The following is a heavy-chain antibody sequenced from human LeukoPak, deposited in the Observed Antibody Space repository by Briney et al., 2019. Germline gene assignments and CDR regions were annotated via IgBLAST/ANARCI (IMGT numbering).Heavy chain of an antibody. CDR2: MNPNSGNT. CDR3: ARGLEGFLASGDYYYYGMDV. CDR1: GYTFTSYD. V-gene: IGHV1-8*01. Sequence: GASAKVSCKASGYTFTSYDINWVRQATGQGLEWMGWMNPNSGNTGYAQKFQGRVTMTRNTSISTAYMELSSLRSEDTAVYYCARGLEGFLASGDYYYYGMDVWGQGTTVTVSS. D-gene: IGHD3-3*01. J-gene: IGHJ6*02.